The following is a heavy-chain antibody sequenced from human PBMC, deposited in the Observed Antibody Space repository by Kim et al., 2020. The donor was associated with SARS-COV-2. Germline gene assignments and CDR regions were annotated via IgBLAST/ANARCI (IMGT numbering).Heavy chain of an antibody. CDR3: ARDNVRDGYQY. D-gene: IGHD5-12*01. J-gene: IGHJ4*02. CDR1: GGSFSGYY. CDR2: INHSGST. V-gene: IGHV4-34*01. Sequence: SETLSLTCAVYGGSFSGYYWSWIRQPPGKGLEWIGEINHSGSTNYNPSLKSRVTISVDTSKNQFSLKLSSVTAADTAVYYCARDNVRDGYQYWGQGTLVTVSS.